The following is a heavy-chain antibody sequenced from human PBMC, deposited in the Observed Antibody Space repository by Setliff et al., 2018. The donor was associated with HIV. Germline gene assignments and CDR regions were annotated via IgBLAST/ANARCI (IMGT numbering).Heavy chain of an antibody. D-gene: IGHD3-9*01. CDR2: IHYSGIT. Sequence: PSETLSLTCTVSRDSINGHWWSWIRQPPGKGLEWTGSIHYSGITHHNPSLKSRLTMSVDTSKNQVSLKLTSVTAADTAVYYCARYKCINFACVGFDIWGQGTVVTVSS. J-gene: IGHJ3*02. V-gene: IGHV4-59*11. CDR3: ARYKCINFACVGFDI. CDR1: RDSINGHW.